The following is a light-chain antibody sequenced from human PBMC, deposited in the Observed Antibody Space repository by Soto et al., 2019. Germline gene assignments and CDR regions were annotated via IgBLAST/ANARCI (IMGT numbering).Light chain of an antibody. Sequence: EIVLTQSPGTLSLSPGERATLSCRASQSVSSSYLAWYQQRPGQPPRLLIYGASSRATGIPDRFSGNGSGTDFTLTISRLESEDSALYYCHQYGSSPPMYTFGQGTKLEI. V-gene: IGKV3-20*01. CDR3: HQYGSSPPMYT. CDR1: QSVSSSY. J-gene: IGKJ2*01. CDR2: GAS.